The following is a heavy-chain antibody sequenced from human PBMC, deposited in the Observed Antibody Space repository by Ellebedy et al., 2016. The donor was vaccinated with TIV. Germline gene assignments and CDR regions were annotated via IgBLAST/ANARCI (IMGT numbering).Heavy chain of an antibody. V-gene: IGHV3-23*01. D-gene: IGHD5-24*01. Sequence: PGGSLRLSCAASGFTFSSYAMNWVRQAPGKGLQWVSGITVGGGSTYYAGSVKGRFTISRDDSKNTLYLQMNNLRAEDTAVYYCARWPGQKYFDCWGQGTLVTVSS. CDR3: ARWPGQKYFDC. CDR2: ITVGGGST. J-gene: IGHJ4*02. CDR1: GFTFSSYA.